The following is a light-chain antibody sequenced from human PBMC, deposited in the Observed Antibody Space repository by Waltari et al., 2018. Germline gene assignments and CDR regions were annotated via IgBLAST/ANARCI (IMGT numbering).Light chain of an antibody. Sequence: DIQLTQSPSSLSASVGDRVTITCRASQSIATYLNWYHEKPGKAPKLLIFAASSLQSGVPSRFSGSGSGTGFTLSISSQQPEDFATYYCQQSFISPWTFGQGTKVEIK. CDR2: AAS. V-gene: IGKV1-39*01. CDR1: QSIATY. J-gene: IGKJ1*01. CDR3: QQSFISPWT.